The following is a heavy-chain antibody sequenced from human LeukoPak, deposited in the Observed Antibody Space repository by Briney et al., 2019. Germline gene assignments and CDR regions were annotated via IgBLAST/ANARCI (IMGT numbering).Heavy chain of an antibody. D-gene: IGHD3-22*01. CDR1: GYTFTSYG. CDR3: ARDYYYDSSGPNWLDP. Sequence: GASVKVSCKASGYTFTSYGISWVRQAPGQGLEWMGWISAYNGNTNYAQKLQGRVTMTTDTSTSTAYMELRSLRSDDTAVYYCARDYYYDSSGPNWLDPWGQGTLVTVSS. V-gene: IGHV1-18*01. J-gene: IGHJ5*02. CDR2: ISAYNGNT.